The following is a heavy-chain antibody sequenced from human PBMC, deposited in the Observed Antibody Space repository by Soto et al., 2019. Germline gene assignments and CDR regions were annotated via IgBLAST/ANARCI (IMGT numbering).Heavy chain of an antibody. CDR1: GYTFTTNY. CDR3: ARAGYCSGGTCFHGNCDY. CDR2: INPNGGST. D-gene: IGHD2-15*01. V-gene: IGHV1-46*01. J-gene: IGHJ4*02. Sequence: QVQLEQSGAEVKRPGASVKVSCKASGYTFTTNYMHWVRQAPGQGLEWLGIINPNGGSTTYAQKFQGRVTMTRDTSTSTVYLELSSLRSEDTAVYYCARAGYCSGGTCFHGNCDYWGQGTLVTVSA.